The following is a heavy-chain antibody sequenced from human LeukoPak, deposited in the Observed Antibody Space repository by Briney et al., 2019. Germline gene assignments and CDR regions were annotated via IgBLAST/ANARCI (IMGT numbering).Heavy chain of an antibody. D-gene: IGHD6-19*01. V-gene: IGHV3-9*01. J-gene: IGHJ4*02. CDR3: AKDISVASTGMMADY. CDR1: GFTFDDYA. Sequence: PGGSLRLSCAASGFTFDDYAMHWVRQAPGKGLEWVSGISWNSGSIGYADSVKGRFTISRDNAKNSLYLQMNSLRAEDTALYYCAKDISVASTGMMADYWGQGTLVTVSS. CDR2: ISWNSGSI.